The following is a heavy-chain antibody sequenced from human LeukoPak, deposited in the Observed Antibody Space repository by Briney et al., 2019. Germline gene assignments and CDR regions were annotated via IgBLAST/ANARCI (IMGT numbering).Heavy chain of an antibody. CDR3: ARDEHGRDGYNEI. Sequence: PSETLSLTCTVSGGSISSGSYFWTWTRQPAGKGLEWIGRIHTSGSANYSPSLKSRVTISVDTSKNQISLKVSSVTAADTAVYYCARDEHGRDGYNEIWGQGTLVTVSS. D-gene: IGHD5-24*01. CDR1: GGSISSGSYF. CDR2: IHTSGSA. J-gene: IGHJ4*02. V-gene: IGHV4-61*02.